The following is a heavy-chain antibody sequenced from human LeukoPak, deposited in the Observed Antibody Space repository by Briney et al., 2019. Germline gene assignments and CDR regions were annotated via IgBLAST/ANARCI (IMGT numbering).Heavy chain of an antibody. D-gene: IGHD6-25*01. CDR3: ARTAGSDSYYYYGMDV. Sequence: GGSLRLSCAASGFTVSSNYMSWVCQAPGKGLEWVSVIYSGGSTYYADSVKGRFTISRDNSKNTLYLQMNSLRAEDTAVYYCARTAGSDSYYYYGMDVWGQGTTVTVSS. V-gene: IGHV3-53*01. CDR1: GFTVSSNY. J-gene: IGHJ6*02. CDR2: IYSGGST.